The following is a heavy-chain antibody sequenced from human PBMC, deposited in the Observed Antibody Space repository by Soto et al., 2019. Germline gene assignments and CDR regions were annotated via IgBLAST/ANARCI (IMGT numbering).Heavy chain of an antibody. CDR2: ISYDGSNE. CDR1: GFTFRTYG. CDR3: AKDSTIVPK. V-gene: IGHV3-30*18. D-gene: IGHD3-22*01. J-gene: IGHJ4*02. Sequence: QVQLMESGGGVVQPGRSLRLSCAASGFTFRTYGMHWVRQAPGKGLEWVAVISYDGSNEYYADYVKGRFTISRDNSKNTLYLQMNSLRDEDTAVYYCAKDSTIVPKWGQGTLVTVSS.